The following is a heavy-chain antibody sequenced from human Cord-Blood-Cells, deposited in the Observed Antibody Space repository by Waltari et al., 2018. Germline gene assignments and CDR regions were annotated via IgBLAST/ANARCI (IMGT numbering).Heavy chain of an antibody. J-gene: IGHJ5*02. V-gene: IGHV3-21*01. CDR1: GFTFSSYS. CDR2: ISSSSSYI. D-gene: IGHD3-3*01. Sequence: EVQLVESGGDLVKPGGSLRLSCAASGFTFSSYSMNWVRQAPGKGLEWVSSISSSSSYIYYADSVKGRFTISRDNAKNSLYLQMNSLRAEDTAVYYCASGVEYYDFWSGYYNWFDPWGQGTLVTVSS. CDR3: ASGVEYYDFWSGYYNWFDP.